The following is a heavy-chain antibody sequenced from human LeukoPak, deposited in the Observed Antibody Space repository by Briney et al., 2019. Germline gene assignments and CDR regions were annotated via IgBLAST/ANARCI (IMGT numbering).Heavy chain of an antibody. D-gene: IGHD3-3*01. J-gene: IGHJ4*02. Sequence: SETLSLTCTVSGGSISSHYWSWIRQSAGKGLEWIGRIYTSGSTNYNPSLKSRVTMSVDTSKNQFSLKLSSVTAADTAVYYCARGLRDYDFWSGYRFDYWGQGTLVTVSS. CDR1: GGSISSHY. CDR3: ARGLRDYDFWSGYRFDY. V-gene: IGHV4-4*07. CDR2: IYTSGST.